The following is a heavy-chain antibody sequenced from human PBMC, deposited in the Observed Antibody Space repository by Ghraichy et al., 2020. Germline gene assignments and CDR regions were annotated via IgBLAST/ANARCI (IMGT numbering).Heavy chain of an antibody. V-gene: IGHV4-38-2*02. D-gene: IGHD6-6*01. Sequence: GSLSLTCTVSGYSISSGYYWGWIRQPPGKGLEWIGSIYHSGSTYYNPSLKSRVTISVDTSKNQFSLKLSSVTAADTAVYYCARGIGVGSSSLPTYYYYYMDVWGKGTTVTVSS. J-gene: IGHJ6*03. CDR1: GYSISSGYY. CDR3: ARGIGVGSSSLPTYYYYYMDV. CDR2: IYHSGST.